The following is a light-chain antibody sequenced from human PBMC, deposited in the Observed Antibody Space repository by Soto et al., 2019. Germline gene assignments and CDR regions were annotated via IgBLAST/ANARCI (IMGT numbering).Light chain of an antibody. CDR1: NLGKKY. CDR2: QDN. J-gene: IGLJ2*01. Sequence: SYDLTQPPSVSVSPGRTASITCSGDNLGKKYVSWYQQKPGQAPVVAIYQDNKRPSGIPERISGSNSGNTATLTIGGTQAVDEADYYCQAWDSSTVLFGGGTKVTVL. CDR3: QAWDSSTVL. V-gene: IGLV3-1*01.